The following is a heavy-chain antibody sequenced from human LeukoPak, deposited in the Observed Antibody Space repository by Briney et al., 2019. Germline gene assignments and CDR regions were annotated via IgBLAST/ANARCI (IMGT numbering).Heavy chain of an antibody. D-gene: IGHD3-22*01. Sequence: GGSLRLSCAASGFTFTNYWMSWVRQAPGKGLELVANIKQDRSEKYYVDSVKGRFTISRDNAKNSLYLQMNSLRAEDTAVYYCARAAASITMIVVVTHFDYWGQGTLVTVSS. CDR2: IKQDRSEK. V-gene: IGHV3-7*01. CDR3: ARAAASITMIVVVTHFDY. J-gene: IGHJ4*02. CDR1: GFTFTNYW.